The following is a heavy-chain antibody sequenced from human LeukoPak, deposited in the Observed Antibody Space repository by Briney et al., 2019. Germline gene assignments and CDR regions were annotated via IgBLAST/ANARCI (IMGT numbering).Heavy chain of an antibody. CDR1: SGSLSSYY. Sequence: PSETLSLTCTVSSGSLSSYYWSWFRQAPGKGVEGIGYIYYSGSTNYNPSLKSRVTISVDTSRNQFSLKLSSLTAADTAVYYCARGLPGFSNGDDAFDMWGQGTMVTVSS. D-gene: IGHD6-19*01. J-gene: IGHJ3*02. CDR3: ARGLPGFSNGDDAFDM. V-gene: IGHV4-59*01. CDR2: IYYSGST.